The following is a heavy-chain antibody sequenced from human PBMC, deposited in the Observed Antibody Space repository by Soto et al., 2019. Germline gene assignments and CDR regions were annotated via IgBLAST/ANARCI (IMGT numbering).Heavy chain of an antibody. CDR1: GGTFSSYA. D-gene: IGHD2-15*01. CDR3: ARSVVVVAATTYNWFDP. Sequence: GASVKVSCKASGGTFSSYAISWVRQAPGQGLEWMGGIIPIFGTANYAQKFQGRVTITADESTSTAYMELSSLRSEDTAVYYCARSVVVVAATTYNWFDPWGQGTLVTVSS. V-gene: IGHV1-69*13. J-gene: IGHJ5*02. CDR2: IIPIFGTA.